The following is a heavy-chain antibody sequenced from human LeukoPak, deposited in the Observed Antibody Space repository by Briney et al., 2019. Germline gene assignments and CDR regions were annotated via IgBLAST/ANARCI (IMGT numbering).Heavy chain of an antibody. CDR1: GGSISSSRYY. J-gene: IGHJ3*02. CDR2: IYYSGSS. Sequence: SETLSLTCSVSGGSISSSRYYWGWIRQTPGKGRVWRGSIYYSGSSYYNPSLKSRVTISVDTSKNQFSLKLSSGTAADTAEYYCARRGIEMATNPDAIQIWGQGTLVTASS. CDR3: ARRGIEMATNPDAIQI. V-gene: IGHV4-39*01. D-gene: IGHD5-24*01.